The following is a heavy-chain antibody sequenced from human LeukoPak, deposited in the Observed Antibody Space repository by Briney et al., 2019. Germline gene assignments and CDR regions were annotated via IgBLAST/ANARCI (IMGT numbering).Heavy chain of an antibody. CDR3: ASADQRNYDFWSGYYSEYGMDV. CDR2: IYYSGST. Sequence: PSQTLSLTCTVSGGSISSGGYYWSWIRQHPGKGLEWIGYIYYSGSTYYNPSLKSRVTISVDTSKNQFSLKLSSVTAADTAVYYCASADQRNYDFWSGYYSEYGMDVWGQGTTVTVSS. V-gene: IGHV4-31*03. CDR1: GGSISSGGYY. J-gene: IGHJ6*02. D-gene: IGHD3-3*01.